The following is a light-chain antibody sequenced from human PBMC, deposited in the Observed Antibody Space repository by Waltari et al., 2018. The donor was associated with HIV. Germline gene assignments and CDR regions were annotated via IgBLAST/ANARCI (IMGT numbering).Light chain of an antibody. J-gene: IGLJ2*01. V-gene: IGLV2-8*01. CDR3: AAWTDSLRGVV. CDR1: SGDVGGFNY. CDR2: EVT. Sequence: QSALTQPPSASGSPGQSVTISCTGTSGDVGGFNYVSWYQKHPDKAPRLIIYEVTKRPSGVPDRFSGSRSGNTASLTVSGLQAEDEADYYCAAWTDSLRGVVFGGGTKLSVL.